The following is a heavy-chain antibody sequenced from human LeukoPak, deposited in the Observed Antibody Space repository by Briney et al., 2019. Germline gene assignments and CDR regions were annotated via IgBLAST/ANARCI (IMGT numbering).Heavy chain of an antibody. V-gene: IGHV3-30*18. CDR2: ISYDGSNK. CDR1: GFSVRSGH. J-gene: IGHJ4*02. D-gene: IGHD3-10*01. CDR3: AKRLAYGSGTTHDDY. Sequence: GGSLRLSCAASGFSVRSGHMNWVRQAPGKGLEWVAVISYDGSNKYYADSVKGRFTISRDNSKNTLYLQMNSLRAEDTAVYYCAKRLAYGSGTTHDDYWGQGTLVTVSS.